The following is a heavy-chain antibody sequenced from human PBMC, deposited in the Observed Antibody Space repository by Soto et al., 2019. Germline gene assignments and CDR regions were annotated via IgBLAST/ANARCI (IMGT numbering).Heavy chain of an antibody. J-gene: IGHJ6*03. CDR1: GVSFSGYY. V-gene: IGHV4-34*01. Sequence: SETLSLTCAVYGVSFSGYYWSWIRPPPGKGLEWIGEINHSGSTNYNPSLKSRVTISVDTSKNQFSLKLSSVTAADTAVYYCARGQDYGDYYYYYMDVWGKGTTVTVSS. CDR3: ARGQDYGDYYYYYMDV. D-gene: IGHD4-17*01. CDR2: INHSGST.